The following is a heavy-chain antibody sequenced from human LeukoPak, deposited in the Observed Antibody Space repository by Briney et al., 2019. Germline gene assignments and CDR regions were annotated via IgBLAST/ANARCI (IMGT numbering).Heavy chain of an antibody. CDR2: IIPIFGTA. J-gene: IGHJ6*03. V-gene: IGHV1-69*13. CDR1: GGTFSSHA. Sequence: ASVKVSCKASGGTFSSHAISWVRQAPGQGLEWMGGIIPIFGTANYAQKFQGRVTITADESTSTAYMELSSLKTEDTAVYYCTTDQFSSSSWALDYYYYMDVWGKGTTVTVSS. D-gene: IGHD6-13*01. CDR3: TTDQFSSSSWALDYYYYMDV.